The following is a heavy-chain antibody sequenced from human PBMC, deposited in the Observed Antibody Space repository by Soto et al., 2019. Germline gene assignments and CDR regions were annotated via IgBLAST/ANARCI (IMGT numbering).Heavy chain of an antibody. CDR1: GYTFTSYG. D-gene: IGHD2-2*01. J-gene: IGHJ4*02. CDR3: AIEGLPSLN. Sequence: QVQLVQAGAEVKKPGASVKVSCKASGYTFTSYGISWVRQAPGQGLEWMGWIRAYNGNTNYPQKLRGRVTITTDTSQATVYLELRTLGSADTAVYYSAIEGLPSLNWGQGTLVTVSS. V-gene: IGHV1-18*01. CDR2: IRAYNGNT.